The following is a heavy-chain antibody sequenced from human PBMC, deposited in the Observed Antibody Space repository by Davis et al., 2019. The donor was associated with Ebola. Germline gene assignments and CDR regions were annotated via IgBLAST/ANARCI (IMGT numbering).Heavy chain of an antibody. V-gene: IGHV3-7*01. CDR3: AREWDSRGHYPPRFDF. D-gene: IGHD3-22*01. CDR1: GFTFSDYY. J-gene: IGHJ4*02. Sequence: PGGSLRLSCAASGFTFSDYYMSWIRQAPGKGLEWVANINQAGNEIYYGDSMKGRLTISRDNAKNSLYLQMNSLRAEDTAVYYCAREWDSRGHYPPRFDFWGQGTLVTVS. CDR2: INQAGNEI.